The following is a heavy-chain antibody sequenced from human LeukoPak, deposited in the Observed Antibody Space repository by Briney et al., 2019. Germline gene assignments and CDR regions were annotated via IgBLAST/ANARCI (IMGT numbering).Heavy chain of an antibody. CDR2: IGGTGVRT. D-gene: IGHD3-16*01. Sequence: GGSLRLSCAASGFTFSTYGMHWFRQAPGKGLEGVSTIGGTGVRTYYADSVKGRFTISRDNSKNTLYLQINSLRAEDTAVYFCAKDRLGGPYFFHYWGQGTLVTVSS. CDR3: AKDRLGGPYFFHY. CDR1: GFTFSTYG. J-gene: IGHJ4*02. V-gene: IGHV3-23*01.